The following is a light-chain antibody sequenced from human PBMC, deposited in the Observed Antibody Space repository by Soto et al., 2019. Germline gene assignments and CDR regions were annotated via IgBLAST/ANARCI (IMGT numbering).Light chain of an antibody. Sequence: EIVMTQSPATLSVSPGETASLSCRAIQSAVNFLAWYQQKPGQSPRLLIYYISTRATGIPARFSGSGSGKEFTLTINSLQSEDSAGYYCKPNNQWPITFGRGTRLEIK. CDR1: QSAVNF. CDR2: YIS. V-gene: IGKV3D-15*01. J-gene: IGKJ5*01. CDR3: KPNNQWPIT.